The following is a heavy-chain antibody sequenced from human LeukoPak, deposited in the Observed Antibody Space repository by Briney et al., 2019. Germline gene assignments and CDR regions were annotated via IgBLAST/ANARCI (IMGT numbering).Heavy chain of an antibody. CDR2: IRSKAYGGTT. D-gene: IGHD1-26*01. CDR1: GFTFGDYA. J-gene: IGHJ4*02. Sequence: GGSLRLSCTASGFTFGDYAMSWFRQAPGKGLEWVGFIRSKAYGGTTEYAASVKGRFTISRDDSKSIAYLQMNSLKTEDTAVYYCTRAVKRRWEPNYFDYWGQGTLVTVSX. V-gene: IGHV3-49*03. CDR3: TRAVKRRWEPNYFDY.